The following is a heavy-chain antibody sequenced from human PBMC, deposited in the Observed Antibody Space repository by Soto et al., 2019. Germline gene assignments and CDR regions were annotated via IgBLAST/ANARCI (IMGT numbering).Heavy chain of an antibody. J-gene: IGHJ6*01. CDR2: ISGSGGST. V-gene: IGHV3-23*01. CDR3: AKGEGLLWFREPPFGGMAV. CDR1: GFTFSSYA. D-gene: IGHD3-10*01. Sequence: GGFLRLSFASPGFTFSSYAMRWVRQAPGKGLEWVSAISGSGGSTYYADSVKGRFTISRDNSKNTLYLQMNSLSAEDTAVYYCAKGEGLLWFREPPFGGMAVWGHGTIVTVSS.